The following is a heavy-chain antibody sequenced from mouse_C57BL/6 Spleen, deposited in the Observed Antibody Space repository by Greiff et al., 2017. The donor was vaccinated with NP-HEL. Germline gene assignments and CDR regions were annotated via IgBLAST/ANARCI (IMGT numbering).Heavy chain of an antibody. Sequence: EVQLQESGGDLVKPGGSLKLSCAASGFTFSSYGMSWVRQTPDKRLEWVATISSGGSYTYYPDSVKGRFTISRDNAKNTLYLQMSSLKSEDTAMYYCARRVTGKYFDYWGQGTTLTVSS. J-gene: IGHJ2*01. CDR3: ARRVTGKYFDY. D-gene: IGHD4-1*01. V-gene: IGHV5-6*01. CDR2: ISSGGSYT. CDR1: GFTFSSYG.